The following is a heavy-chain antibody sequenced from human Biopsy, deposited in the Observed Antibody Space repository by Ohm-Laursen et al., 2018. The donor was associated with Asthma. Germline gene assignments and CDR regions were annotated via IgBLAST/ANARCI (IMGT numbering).Heavy chain of an antibody. D-gene: IGHD3-3*01. V-gene: IGHV1-24*01. CDR1: GYSLSKMA. J-gene: IGHJ5*02. CDR2: FLLEEGDT. CDR3: ASIFLQGFDP. Sequence: ASVKVSCKVSGYSLSKMAMHWVRQAPGQGLEWMGGFLLEEGDTIYAQKFQGRVTMTEDIYTDTAYMELSSLRSEDTAVYYCASIFLQGFDPWGQGTPVTVSS.